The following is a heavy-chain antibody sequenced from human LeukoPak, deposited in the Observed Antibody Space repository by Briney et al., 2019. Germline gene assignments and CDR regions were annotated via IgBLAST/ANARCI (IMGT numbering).Heavy chain of an antibody. Sequence: PSETLSLTCTVSGGSISSYYWSWIRQPPGKGLEWIGYIYYSGSTNYNPSLKSRVTISVDTSKNQFSLKLSSVTAADTAVYYCARDILTGFDYWGKGTRSPSPQ. J-gene: IGHJ4*02. CDR2: IYYSGST. CDR1: GGSISSYY. CDR3: ARDILTGFDY. V-gene: IGHV4-59*01. D-gene: IGHD3-9*01.